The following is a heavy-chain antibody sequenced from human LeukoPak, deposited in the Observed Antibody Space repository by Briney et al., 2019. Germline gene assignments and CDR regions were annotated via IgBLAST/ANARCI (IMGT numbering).Heavy chain of an antibody. D-gene: IGHD6-13*01. CDR3: ARVSEATIAPFFDY. CDR2: IYSSGST. CDR1: GDSLSSGDYY. V-gene: IGHV4-31*03. J-gene: IGHJ4*02. Sequence: PSQTLSLTCTVSGDSLSSGDYYWTWIRQHPGKGLEWIGCIYSSGSTYYNPSLKSRVIISADTSKNHSPLKLSSMTAADTAVYYCARVSEATIAPFFDYWGQGILVTVSS.